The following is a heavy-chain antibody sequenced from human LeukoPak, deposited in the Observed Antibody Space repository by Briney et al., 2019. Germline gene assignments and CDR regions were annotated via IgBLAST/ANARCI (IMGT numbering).Heavy chain of an antibody. CDR2: ISAYNGNT. D-gene: IGHD3-16*01. Sequence: GASVKVSCKASGYTFTSYGISWVRQAPGQGLEWMGWISAYNGNTNYAQKLQGRVTMTTDTSTSTAYMELRSLRSDDTAVYYCARGLFGNYYYYYTDVWGKGTTVTVSS. CDR1: GYTFTSYG. V-gene: IGHV1-18*01. J-gene: IGHJ6*03. CDR3: ARGLFGNYYYYYTDV.